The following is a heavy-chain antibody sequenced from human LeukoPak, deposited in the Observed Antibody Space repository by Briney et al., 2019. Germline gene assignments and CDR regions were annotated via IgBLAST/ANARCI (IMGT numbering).Heavy chain of an antibody. CDR1: GFTFSSHW. Sequence: GGSLRLSCAASGFTFSSHWMSWVRQAPGKGLEWVANIKQDGSTKYYVDSVKGRFTISRDNAKNSLYLQMNSLRAEDTAVYYCARDCNGYGDKKRFDPWGQGTLVTVSS. V-gene: IGHV3-7*01. D-gene: IGHD4-17*01. J-gene: IGHJ5*02. CDR2: IKQDGSTK. CDR3: ARDCNGYGDKKRFDP.